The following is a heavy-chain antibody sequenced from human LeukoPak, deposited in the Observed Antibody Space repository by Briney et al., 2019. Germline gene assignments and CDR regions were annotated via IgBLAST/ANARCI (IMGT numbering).Heavy chain of an antibody. J-gene: IGHJ5*02. D-gene: IGHD6-19*01. V-gene: IGHV4-34*01. CDR2: INHSGST. CDR1: GGSFSGYY. Sequence: SETLSLTCAVYGGSFSGYYWSWIRQPPGKGLEWIGEINHSGSTNYNPSLKSRVTISVDTSKNQFSLKLSSVTAADTAVYYCARDYVGYSSGRTNWFDPWGQGTLVTVSS. CDR3: ARDYVGYSSGRTNWFDP.